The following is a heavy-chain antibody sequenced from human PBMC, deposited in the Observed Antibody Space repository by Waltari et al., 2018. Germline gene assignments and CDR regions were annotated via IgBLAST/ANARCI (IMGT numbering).Heavy chain of an antibody. CDR2: ISYDGSNK. Sequence: QVQLVESGGGVVQPGRSLRLSCAASGFTFSSYAMHWVRQAPGKGLGWVAVISYDGSNKYYADSVKGRVTISRDNSKNTLYLQMNSLRAEDTAVYYCARALRGYKFDYWGQGTLVTVSS. D-gene: IGHD5-18*01. CDR3: ARALRGYKFDY. V-gene: IGHV3-30-3*01. CDR1: GFTFSSYA. J-gene: IGHJ4*02.